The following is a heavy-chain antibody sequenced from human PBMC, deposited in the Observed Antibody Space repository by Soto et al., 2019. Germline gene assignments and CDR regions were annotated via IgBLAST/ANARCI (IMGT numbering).Heavy chain of an antibody. V-gene: IGHV4-39*01. Sequence: QLQLQESGPGLVKPSETLSLTCTVSGGSISSSSYYWGWIRQPPGKGLEWIGSIYYSGSTYYNPSLKSRVTISVDTSKNQFSLKLSSVTAADTAVYYCARFSTGITMIVVDAFDYWGQGTLVTVSS. CDR3: ARFSTGITMIVVDAFDY. CDR2: IYYSGST. CDR1: GGSISSSSYY. J-gene: IGHJ4*02. D-gene: IGHD3-22*01.